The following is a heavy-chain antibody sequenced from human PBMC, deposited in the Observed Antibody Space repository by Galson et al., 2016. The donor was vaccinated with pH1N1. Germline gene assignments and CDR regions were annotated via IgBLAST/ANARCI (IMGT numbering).Heavy chain of an antibody. J-gene: IGHJ4*02. CDR1: GFTFSNSG. V-gene: IGHV3-30*02. CDR2: IRYDRSEK. CDR3: ARELGGDSFDY. D-gene: IGHD2-21*02. Sequence: SLRLSCAASGFTFSNSGMHWVRQAPGQGMDWVAFIRYDRSEKYYADSVKGRFTISRDDSKTTRSLKMNSLRVEDTAVYYCARELGGDSFDYWGQGTLVTVSS.